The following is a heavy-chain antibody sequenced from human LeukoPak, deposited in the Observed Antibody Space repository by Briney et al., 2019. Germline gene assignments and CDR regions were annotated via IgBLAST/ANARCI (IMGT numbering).Heavy chain of an antibody. CDR3: ARDSSMLRGPLVIYYFDF. D-gene: IGHD3-10*01. J-gene: IGHJ4*02. Sequence: PGGSLRLSCAASGFTFSDYCMSWIRQAPGKGLEWISYISSSGSTIYYADSVKGRFTISRDNAKNSLYLQMNSLRVEDTAVYYCARDSSMLRGPLVIYYFDFWGQGTLVTVSS. CDR2: ISSSGSTI. CDR1: GFTFSDYC. V-gene: IGHV3-11*01.